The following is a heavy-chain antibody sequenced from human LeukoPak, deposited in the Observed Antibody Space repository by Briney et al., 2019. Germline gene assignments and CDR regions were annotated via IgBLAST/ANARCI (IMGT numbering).Heavy chain of an antibody. Sequence: ASVKVSCKASGYTFTSYGISWVRQAPGQGLEWVGWISAYNGNTNYAQKLQGRVTMTTDTSTSTAYMELRSLRSDDTAVYYCARDRPIFGVVIPRFDPWGQGTLVTVSS. CDR3: ARDRPIFGVVIPRFDP. CDR2: ISAYNGNT. D-gene: IGHD3-3*01. V-gene: IGHV1-18*01. J-gene: IGHJ5*02. CDR1: GYTFTSYG.